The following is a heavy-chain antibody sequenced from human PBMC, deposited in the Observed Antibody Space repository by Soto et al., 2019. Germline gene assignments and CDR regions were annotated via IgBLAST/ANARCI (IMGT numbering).Heavy chain of an antibody. CDR3: ATGQRVRMADI. CDR2: ISSDGRRT. Sequence: QVQLLESGGGLVKPGGSLRLSCAASEFTVNGYNMGWIRQPPGKGLEWISYISSDGRRTNYAASVKGRFTISRDNAKNSLYLQMNSLSAEDTALYFCATGQRVRMADIWGQGTMVTVSS. D-gene: IGHD6-25*01. J-gene: IGHJ3*02. V-gene: IGHV3-11*03. CDR1: EFTVNGYN.